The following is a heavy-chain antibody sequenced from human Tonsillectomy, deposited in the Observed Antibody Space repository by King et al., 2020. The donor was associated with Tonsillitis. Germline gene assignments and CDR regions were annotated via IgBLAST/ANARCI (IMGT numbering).Heavy chain of an antibody. CDR2: IYYSGST. Sequence: VQLQESGPGLVKASETLSLTCTVSGGSVSSDSYYWNWIRQPPGKGLEWIGYIYYSGSTKYNSSLKRRVTISVDTSKNQFSLKLSSVTAADTAVYYCARYRGGNYFDYWGQGTLVTVSS. V-gene: IGHV4-61*01. D-gene: IGHD3-16*01. CDR1: GGSVSSDSYY. CDR3: ARYRGGNYFDY. J-gene: IGHJ4*02.